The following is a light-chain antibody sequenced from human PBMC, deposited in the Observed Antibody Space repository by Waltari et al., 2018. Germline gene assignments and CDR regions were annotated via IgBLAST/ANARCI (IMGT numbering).Light chain of an antibody. Sequence: GERATLSCRASQRLTKNYLAWYQQKPGQAPRLLIYGASSRAAGIPDRFSGSGSGTDFTLTISRLEPEDFAVYYCQQYGSSIMYTFGQGTKLEIK. V-gene: IGKV3-20*01. J-gene: IGKJ2*01. CDR3: QQYGSSIMYT. CDR2: GAS. CDR1: QRLTKNY.